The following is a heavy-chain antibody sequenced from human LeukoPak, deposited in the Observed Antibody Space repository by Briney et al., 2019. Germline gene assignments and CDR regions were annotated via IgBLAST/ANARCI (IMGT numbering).Heavy chain of an antibody. CDR1: GFTFSFYW. V-gene: IGHV3-74*01. J-gene: IGHJ4*02. D-gene: IGHD2-15*01. Sequence: QPGGSLRLSCASSGFTFSFYWMHWVRQAPGKGLVWASRINNDGRSTSYAGSVKGRFTISRDNAKNTLYLQMNSLRAEDTAVYYCARDNEYCTGGTCRLDYWGQGALVTVSS. CDR2: INNDGRST. CDR3: ARDNEYCTGGTCRLDY.